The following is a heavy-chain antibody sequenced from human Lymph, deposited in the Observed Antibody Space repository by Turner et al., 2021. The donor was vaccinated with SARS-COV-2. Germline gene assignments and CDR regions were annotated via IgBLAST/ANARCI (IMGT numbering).Heavy chain of an antibody. CDR3: SSDIPTTAGYFDY. V-gene: IGHV3-21*01. CDR1: GFTFSTYS. J-gene: IGHJ4*02. D-gene: IGHD4-17*01. CDR2: ISINSSYI. Sequence: EVQMVESGGGLVKHGRYSTLACAASGFTFSTYSMNWVRQAQGKEQEWVSAISINSSYIYYEYSVKVRFTISRYSAKDTLYLQMNSLRAEDTAMYDCSSDIPTTAGYFDYWGQGTLVTVSS.